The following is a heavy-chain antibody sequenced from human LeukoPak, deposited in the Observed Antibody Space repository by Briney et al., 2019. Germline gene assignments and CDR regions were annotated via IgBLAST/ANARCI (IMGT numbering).Heavy chain of an antibody. Sequence: LETLSLTCAVYGGSFSGYYWSWIRQPPGKGLEWIGEINHSGSTNYNPSLKSRVTISVDTSKNQFSLKLSSVTAADTAVYYCAREQKSIDDAFDIWGQGTMVTVSS. CDR2: INHSGST. V-gene: IGHV4-34*01. J-gene: IGHJ3*02. CDR1: GGSFSGYY. D-gene: IGHD6-6*01. CDR3: AREQKSIDDAFDI.